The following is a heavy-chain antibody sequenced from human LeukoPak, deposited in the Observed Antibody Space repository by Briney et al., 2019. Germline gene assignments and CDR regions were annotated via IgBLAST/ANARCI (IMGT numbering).Heavy chain of an antibody. V-gene: IGHV4-34*01. D-gene: IGHD5-24*01. CDR1: GGSFSGYY. CDR2: INHSGST. CDR3: ARPDFDEMASHPYDL. J-gene: IGHJ2*01. Sequence: SETLSLTCAVYGGSFSGYYWSWIRQPPGKGLEWIGEINHSGSTNYNPSLKSRVTISVDTSKNQFSLKLTSVTAADTAVYYCARPDFDEMASHPYDLWGRGTLVTVSS.